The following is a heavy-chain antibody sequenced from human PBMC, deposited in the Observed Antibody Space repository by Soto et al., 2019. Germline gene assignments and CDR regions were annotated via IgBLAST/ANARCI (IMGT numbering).Heavy chain of an antibody. V-gene: IGHV4-31*03. J-gene: IGHJ3*01. CDR3: GRGTEISHDF. Sequence: QVQLQESGPGLVKPSQTLSLTCTVSGGSISSGGYYWSWIRQHPGKGLEWIGYIYYSGSTYYHPSPKSRLTITVDTSKNQSSLKLSSVTAADTAVYYCGRGTEISHDFWGQGRMDTVTS. CDR2: IYYSGST. CDR1: GGSISSGGYY. D-gene: IGHD1-7*01.